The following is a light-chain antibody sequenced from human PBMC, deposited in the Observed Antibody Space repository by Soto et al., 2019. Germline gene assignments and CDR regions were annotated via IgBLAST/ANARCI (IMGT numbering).Light chain of an antibody. CDR1: QSISSY. J-gene: IGKJ2*01. V-gene: IGKV1-39*01. CDR3: QQSYSTLYT. CDR2: AAS. Sequence: DIQMTQSPSSLSASVGDRVTITCRASQSISSYLNWYQQKPGKAPKLLIYAASSLPSGVPSRFSGSGSGTDFTLNISHLQPEDFATCYCQQSYSTLYTFGQGTKLEIK.